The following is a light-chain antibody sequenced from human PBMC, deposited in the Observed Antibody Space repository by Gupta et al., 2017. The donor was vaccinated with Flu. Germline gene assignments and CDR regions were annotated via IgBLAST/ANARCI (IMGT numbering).Light chain of an antibody. CDR2: DNN. Sequence: QSVLTQPPSVSAAPGQTVTISCSGSSSNIGYNYVSWYQQLPGTAPKLLIYDNNKRPSGIPDRFSGSKSGTSATLGITGLQTGDEADYYCGTWDSSLRGVFGGGTKLTVL. CDR1: SSNIGYNY. V-gene: IGLV1-51*01. CDR3: GTWDSSLRGV. J-gene: IGLJ3*02.